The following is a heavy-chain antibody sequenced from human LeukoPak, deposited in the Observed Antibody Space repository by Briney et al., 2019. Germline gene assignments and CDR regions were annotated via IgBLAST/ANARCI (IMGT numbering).Heavy chain of an antibody. CDR3: ARDTLTTVTTK. CDR1: GFTFSSYS. J-gene: IGHJ4*02. Sequence: GGSLRLSCAASGFTFSSYSMNWVRQAPGKGLEWVSSISSSSYIYYADSVKGRFTISRDNAKNSLYLQMNSLRAGDTAVYYRARDTLTTVTTKWGQGTLVTVSS. CDR2: ISSSSYI. D-gene: IGHD4-17*01. V-gene: IGHV3-21*01.